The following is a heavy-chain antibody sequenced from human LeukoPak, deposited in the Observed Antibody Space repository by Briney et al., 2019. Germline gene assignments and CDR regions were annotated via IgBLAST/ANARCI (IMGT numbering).Heavy chain of an antibody. D-gene: IGHD3-10*01. CDR2: INPNSGGT. CDR1: GYTFTGYY. V-gene: IGHV1-2*02. Sequence: RASVKVSCKASGYTFTGYYMHWVRQAPGQGLEWMGWINPNSGGTNYAQKFQGRVTMTRDTSISTAYMELSRLRSDDTAVYYCARDRRDYGSGSYYPQAMDVWGKGTTVTVSS. J-gene: IGHJ6*03. CDR3: ARDRRDYGSGSYYPQAMDV.